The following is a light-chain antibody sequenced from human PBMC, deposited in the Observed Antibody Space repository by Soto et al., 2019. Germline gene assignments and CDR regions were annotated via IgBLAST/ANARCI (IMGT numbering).Light chain of an antibody. Sequence: DTMMTQSPDTLSLSLGERATLSCRASQSLRSSLAWYQQKPGQAPRLLIYDASTRATGIPARFSGSGSGTDFTLTISGLQPEDFAVYYCQQYNNWPLTVGGGTKVDIK. V-gene: IGKV3-15*01. CDR1: QSLRSS. J-gene: IGKJ4*01. CDR2: DAS. CDR3: QQYNNWPLT.